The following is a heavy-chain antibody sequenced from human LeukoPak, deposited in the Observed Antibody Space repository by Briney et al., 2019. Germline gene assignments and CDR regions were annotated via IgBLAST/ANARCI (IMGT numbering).Heavy chain of an antibody. CDR1: GYTFTSFG. V-gene: IGHV1-18*01. Sequence: ASVKVSCKASGYTFTSFGIIWVRQAPGQGLEWMGWISAYNGNTNYAQKLQGRVTMTTDTSTSTAYMELRSLRSDDTAVYYCARVPEDVYYDSSGYYFDYWGQGTLVTVSS. J-gene: IGHJ4*02. CDR2: ISAYNGNT. D-gene: IGHD3-22*01. CDR3: ARVPEDVYYDSSGYYFDY.